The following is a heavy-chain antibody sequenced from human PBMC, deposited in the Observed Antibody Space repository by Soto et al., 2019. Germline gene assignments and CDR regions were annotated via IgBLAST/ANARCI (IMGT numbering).Heavy chain of an antibody. CDR2: ISSSSSTI. D-gene: IGHD6-19*01. J-gene: IGHJ6*02. CDR3: AKGHSSGCAYGMDV. V-gene: IGHV3-48*01. Sequence: EVQLVESGGDLVQPGGSLRLSCAAPGFTFSSYSMNWVRQAPGKGLEWGSHISSSSSTIYYADSVKGRFTISRDNANNSLYLQMISLRAEDTAVYYCAKGHSSGCAYGMDVWGQGATVTVSS. CDR1: GFTFSSYS.